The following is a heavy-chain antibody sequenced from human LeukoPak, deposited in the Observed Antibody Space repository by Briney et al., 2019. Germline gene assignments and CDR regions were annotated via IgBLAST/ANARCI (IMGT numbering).Heavy chain of an antibody. V-gene: IGHV4-39*07. CDR3: ARERIRDAFDI. CDR1: GGSISSSSYY. Sequence: PSETLSLTCAVSGGSISSSSYYWGWIRQPPGKGLEWIGEINHSGSTNYNPSLKSRVTISVDTSKNQFSLKLSSVTAADTAVYYCARERIRDAFDIWGQGTLVTVSS. J-gene: IGHJ4*02. D-gene: IGHD1-14*01. CDR2: INHSGST.